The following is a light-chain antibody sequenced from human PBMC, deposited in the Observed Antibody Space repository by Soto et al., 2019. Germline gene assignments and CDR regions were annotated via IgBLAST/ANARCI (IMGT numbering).Light chain of an antibody. CDR2: GAS. CDR1: QSVSSSY. J-gene: IGKJ2*01. V-gene: IGKV3-15*01. Sequence: EIVLTQSPGTLSLSPGERATLSCRASQSVSSSYLAWYQQKPGQAPRLLIYGASTRATGIPARFSGSGSGTEFTLTISSLQSEDFAVYYCQHYNYWPYTFGQGTRGDIK. CDR3: QHYNYWPYT.